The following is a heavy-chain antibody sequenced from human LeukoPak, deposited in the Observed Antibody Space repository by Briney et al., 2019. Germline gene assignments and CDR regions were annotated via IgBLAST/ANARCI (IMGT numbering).Heavy chain of an antibody. D-gene: IGHD2-15*01. CDR1: GYAFTSYG. CDR2: ISAYNGNA. J-gene: IGHJ3*02. CDR3: AREECSGGSCYSLSLTPVFHVFDI. Sequence: GASVKVSCKASGYAFTSYGISWVRQAPGQGLEWMGWISAYNGNANYAPKLQGRVTMTTDTSTSTAYMELRSLRSDDTAVYYCAREECSGGSCYSLSLTPVFHVFDIWGQGTIVTVSS. V-gene: IGHV1-18*01.